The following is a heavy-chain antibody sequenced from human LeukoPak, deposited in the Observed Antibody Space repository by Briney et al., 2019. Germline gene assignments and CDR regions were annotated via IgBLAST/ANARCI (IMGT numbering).Heavy chain of an antibody. J-gene: IGHJ4*02. CDR1: GYSFTSYW. Sequence: GESLKISCKGSGYSFTSYWIGWVRQMPGKGLEWMGIIYPGDSDTRYSPSFQGQVTISADKSISTAYLQWSSLKASDTAMYYCARTGGPYYYDSSGYYGSYWGQGTLVTVSS. CDR2: IYPGDSDT. D-gene: IGHD3-22*01. CDR3: ARTGGPYYYDSSGYYGSY. V-gene: IGHV5-51*01.